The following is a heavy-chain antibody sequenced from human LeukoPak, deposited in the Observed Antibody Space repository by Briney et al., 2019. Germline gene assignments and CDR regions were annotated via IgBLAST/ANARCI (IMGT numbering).Heavy chain of an antibody. Sequence: SETLSLTCTVSGGSISSYYWSWTRQPPGKGLEWIGYIYYSGSTNYNPSLKSRVTISVDTSKNQFSLKLSSVTAADTAVYYCARDTVAAAAGGFDYWGQGTLVTVSS. D-gene: IGHD6-13*01. CDR3: ARDTVAAAAGGFDY. V-gene: IGHV4-59*01. J-gene: IGHJ4*02. CDR1: GGSISSYY. CDR2: IYYSGST.